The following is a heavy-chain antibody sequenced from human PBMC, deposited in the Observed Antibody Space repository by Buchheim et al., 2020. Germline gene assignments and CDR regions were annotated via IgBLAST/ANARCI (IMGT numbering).Heavy chain of an antibody. V-gene: IGHV3-33*01. D-gene: IGHD6-19*01. CDR2: IWYDGSNK. J-gene: IGHJ4*02. CDR1: GFTFSSYG. CDR3: ARDPPNSGWSFDN. Sequence: QVQLVESGGGVVQPGRSLRLSCAASGFTFSSYGMHWVRQAPGKGLEWVAVIWYDGSNKYYGDSVKGRFSISRDNFKNTLYLQMNSLRPDDTAIYYCARDPPNSGWSFDNWGQGAL.